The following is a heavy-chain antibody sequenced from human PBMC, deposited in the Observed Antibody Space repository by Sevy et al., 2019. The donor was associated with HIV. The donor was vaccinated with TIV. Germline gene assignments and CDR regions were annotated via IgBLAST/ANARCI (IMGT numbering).Heavy chain of an antibody. J-gene: IGHJ5*02. D-gene: IGHD6-13*01. Sequence: GGSLSLSCAASGFTFSAYWMHWVRQAPGKGLEWVANINQGGSEKYYVDSVKGRFTISRDNAKNSLFLQMNSLRAEDTAVYYCARALAAAASSWGQRALVTVSS. CDR1: GFTFSAYW. CDR3: ARALAAAASS. CDR2: INQGGSEK. V-gene: IGHV3-7*01.